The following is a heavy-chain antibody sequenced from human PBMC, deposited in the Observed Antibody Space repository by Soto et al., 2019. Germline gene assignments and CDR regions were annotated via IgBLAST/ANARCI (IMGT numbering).Heavy chain of an antibody. CDR1: GFTFSSYA. CDR3: AREVRGRPATGYYNY. V-gene: IGHV3-23*01. J-gene: IGHJ4*02. D-gene: IGHD3-9*01. CDR2: ISGSGGST. Sequence: GGSLRLSCAASGFTFSSYAMSWVRQAPGKGLEWVSAISGSGGSTYYADSVKGRFTIYRDNAKNTLYLQMNSLGAEDTAVYYCAREVRGRPATGYYNYWGQGTLVTVSS.